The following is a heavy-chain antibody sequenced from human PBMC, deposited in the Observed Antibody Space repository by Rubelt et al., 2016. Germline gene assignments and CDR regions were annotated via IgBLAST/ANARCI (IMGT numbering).Heavy chain of an antibody. D-gene: IGHD6-6*01. CDR1: GYSISSGYY. CDR2: INHRGST. V-gene: IGHV4-38-2*02. Sequence: QVQLQESGPGLVKPSETLSLTCTVSGYSISSGYYWGWIRQPPGKGLEWIGCINHRGSTYHNPSLKSRVTMSVDTSKNQFSLRLSSGTAADTAVYYCARLIARYSTSSPVDCWGQGTLVTVSS. J-gene: IGHJ4*02. CDR3: ARLIARYSTSSPVDC.